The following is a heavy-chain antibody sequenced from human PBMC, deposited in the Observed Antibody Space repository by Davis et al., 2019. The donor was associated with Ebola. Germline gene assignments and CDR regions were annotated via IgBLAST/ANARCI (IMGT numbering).Heavy chain of an antibody. V-gene: IGHV4-31*03. CDR3: ARRVITGTTRVDY. J-gene: IGHJ4*02. D-gene: IGHD1-7*01. CDR1: GGSISSGGYY. CDR2: IYYSGRT. Sequence: SETLSLTCTVSGGSISSGGYYWSWIRQHPGKGLEWIGYIYYSGRTYYNPSLKSRVTTSVGTSKNQFSLKLSSVTAADTAVYYCARRVITGTTRVDYWGQGTLVTVSS.